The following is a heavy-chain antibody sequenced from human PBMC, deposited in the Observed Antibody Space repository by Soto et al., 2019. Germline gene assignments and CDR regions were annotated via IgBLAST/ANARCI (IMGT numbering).Heavy chain of an antibody. CDR1: GDSISSSIW. CDR2: IYHSGTT. CDR3: SRRGDGSGSLDY. V-gene: IGHV4-4*02. J-gene: IGHJ4*02. D-gene: IGHD3-10*01. Sequence: SETLSLTCAVSGDSISSSIWWSWVRLPPGKGLEWIGEIYHSGTTNYKPSLKSRVTISVDKSKNQFSLKMNSPTAADTAVYFCSRRGDGSGSLDYWGQGTLVTVSS.